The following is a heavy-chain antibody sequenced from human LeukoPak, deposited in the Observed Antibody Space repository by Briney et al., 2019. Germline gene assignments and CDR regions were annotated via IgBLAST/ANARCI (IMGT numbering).Heavy chain of an antibody. CDR2: INSDASST. CDR3: ATSLYSGTKLDY. Sequence: GGSLRLSCAASGFTYSNYWMHWGRQTPGKGLVWVSRINSDASSTSYADSVKGRFTISRDRAKNTLYLQMNGLRADDTAVYYCATSLYSGTKLDYWGQGTLVTVSS. CDR1: GFTYSNYW. D-gene: IGHD1-26*01. V-gene: IGHV3-74*01. J-gene: IGHJ4*02.